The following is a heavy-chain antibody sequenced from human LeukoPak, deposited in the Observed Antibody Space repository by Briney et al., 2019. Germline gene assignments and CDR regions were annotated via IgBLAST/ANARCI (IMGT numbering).Heavy chain of an antibody. CDR1: GWSFSTYY. CDR3: ARDRDIVADRGWFDL. D-gene: IGHD2-15*01. CDR2: INHSGST. J-gene: IGHJ5*02. Sequence: SETLSLTCAVYGWSFSTYYWSWIRQPPGKGLEWIGEINHSGSTNYNPSLKSRVTISVDTSKNQFSLKLSSVTAADTAVYYCARDRDIVADRGWFDLWGQGTLVTVSS. V-gene: IGHV4-34*01.